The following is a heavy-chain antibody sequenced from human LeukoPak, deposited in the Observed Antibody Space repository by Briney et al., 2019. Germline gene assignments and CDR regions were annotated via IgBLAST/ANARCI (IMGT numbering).Heavy chain of an antibody. J-gene: IGHJ4*02. CDR3: ARSGITTIPNFDY. CDR1: GYIFSGYY. Sequence: ASVKVSCKASGYIFSGYYIHWVRQAPGQGLEWMGWINPNSGATNNAQKFQGRVTVNRDRSISTVYMDLNKLRSDDTAVYYCARSGITTIPNFDYWGQGSLVTVSS. D-gene: IGHD3-9*01. CDR2: INPNSGAT. V-gene: IGHV1-2*02.